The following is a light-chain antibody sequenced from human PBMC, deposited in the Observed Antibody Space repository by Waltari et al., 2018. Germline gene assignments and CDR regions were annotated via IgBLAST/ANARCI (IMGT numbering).Light chain of an antibody. CDR2: KAS. CDR1: QSISHW. J-gene: IGKJ4*01. V-gene: IGKV1-5*03. Sequence: DIQMTQSHSTLSESVGDRVTITCRASQSISHWLAWYQQKPGKSPKLLISKASSLEKEVPSRFSGSGSGTEFTLTITNLQPDDFATFYCQRYDDYPPTFGGGTKVEIK. CDR3: QRYDDYPPT.